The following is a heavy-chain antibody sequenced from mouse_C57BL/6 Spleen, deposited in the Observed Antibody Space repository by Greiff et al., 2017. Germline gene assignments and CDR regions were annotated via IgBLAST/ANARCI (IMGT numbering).Heavy chain of an antibody. V-gene: IGHV1-69*01. CDR2: IDPSDSYT. CDR1: GYTFTSYW. J-gene: IGHJ1*03. CDR3: ARRDYDVGYFDV. D-gene: IGHD2-4*01. Sequence: VQLQQSGAELVMPGASVKLSCKASGYTFTSYWMHWVKQRPGQGLEWIGEIDPSDSYTNYNQKFKGKSTLTVDKSSSTAYMQLSSLTSEDSAVYYCARRDYDVGYFDVWGTGTTVTVSS.